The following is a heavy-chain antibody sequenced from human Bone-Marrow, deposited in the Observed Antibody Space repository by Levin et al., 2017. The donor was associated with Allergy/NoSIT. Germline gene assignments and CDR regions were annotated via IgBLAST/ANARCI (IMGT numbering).Heavy chain of an antibody. CDR2: IMPYFGTA. D-gene: IGHD3-16*01. CDR1: GDTFRTYT. J-gene: IGHJ6*03. V-gene: IGHV1-69*13. Sequence: SVKVSCKASGDTFRTYTVSWVRQAPGQGLEWMGGIMPYFGTANSAQKFQDRVTFTADQSTAYMELSRLTSEDTAVYYCARAESDDSYFYYMDVWGEGTTVTVSS. CDR3: ARAESDDSYFYYMDV.